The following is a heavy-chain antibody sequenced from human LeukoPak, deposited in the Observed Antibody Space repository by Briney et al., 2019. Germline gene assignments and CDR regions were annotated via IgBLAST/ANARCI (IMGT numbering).Heavy chain of an antibody. CDR2: INPAGSET. CDR1: GFSFNAYW. J-gene: IGHJ4*02. V-gene: IGHV3-7*01. CDR3: ATFGLVAALDL. Sequence: PGGSLRLSCAASGFSFNAYWMAWVRQAPGTGLEWVANINPAGSETFHADPVKGRFSISRDHAKNLVYLQMNSLRAEDTAVYYCATFGLVAALDLWGQGTLVTVSS. D-gene: IGHD5-12*01.